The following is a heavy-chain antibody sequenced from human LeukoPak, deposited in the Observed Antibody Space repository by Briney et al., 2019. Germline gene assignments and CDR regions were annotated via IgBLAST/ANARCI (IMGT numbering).Heavy chain of an antibody. J-gene: IGHJ5*02. CDR2: ISSSSSYI. CDR1: GFTFSSYS. Sequence: GGSLRLSCAASGFTFSSYSMNWVRQAPGKGLEWVSSISSSSSYIYYADSVKGRFTISRDNAKNSLYLQMNSLRAEDTAVYYCARDIPKSRDGLPWGQGTLVTVSS. D-gene: IGHD5-24*01. CDR3: ARDIPKSRDGLP. V-gene: IGHV3-21*01.